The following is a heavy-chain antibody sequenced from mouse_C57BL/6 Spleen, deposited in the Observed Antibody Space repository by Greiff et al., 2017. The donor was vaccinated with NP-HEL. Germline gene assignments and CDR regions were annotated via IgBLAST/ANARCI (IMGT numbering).Heavy chain of an antibody. J-gene: IGHJ3*01. Sequence: QVQLQQPGAELVMPGASVKLSCKASGYTFTSYWMHWVKQRPGQGLEWIGEIDPSDSYTNYNQKFKGKSTLTVDKSSSTAYMQLSSLTSEDSAVYYCAREESYGSSYRFAYWGQGTLVTVSA. D-gene: IGHD1-1*01. CDR2: IDPSDSYT. V-gene: IGHV1-69*01. CDR3: AREESYGSSYRFAY. CDR1: GYTFTSYW.